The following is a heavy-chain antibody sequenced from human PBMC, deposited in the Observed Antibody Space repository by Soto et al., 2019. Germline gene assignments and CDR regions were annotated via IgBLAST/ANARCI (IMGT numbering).Heavy chain of an antibody. V-gene: IGHV5-10-1*01. Sequence: GASLKISCKGSGYSFACYWITWVRQKPGKGLEWMRRIDPSDSQTYYSPSFRGHVTISVTKSITTVFLQWSSLRASDTAMYYCARQIYDSDTGPNFQYYFDSWGQGTPVTVSS. CDR1: GYSFACYW. CDR2: IDPSDSQT. J-gene: IGHJ4*02. CDR3: ARQIYDSDTGPNFQYYFDS. D-gene: IGHD3-22*01.